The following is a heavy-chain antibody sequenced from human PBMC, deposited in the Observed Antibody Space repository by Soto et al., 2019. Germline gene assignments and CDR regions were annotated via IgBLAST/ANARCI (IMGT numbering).Heavy chain of an antibody. J-gene: IGHJ5*02. CDR3: ARDWDYDILTGYPRRFDP. V-gene: IGHV1-69*13. CDR2: IIPIFGTA. Sequence: ASVKVSCKASGGTFSSYAISWVRQAPGQGLEWMGGIIPIFGTANYAQKFQGRVTITADESTSTAYMELSSLRSEDTAVYYCARDWDYDILTGYPRRFDPWGQGTLVTVSS. D-gene: IGHD3-9*01. CDR1: GGTFSSYA.